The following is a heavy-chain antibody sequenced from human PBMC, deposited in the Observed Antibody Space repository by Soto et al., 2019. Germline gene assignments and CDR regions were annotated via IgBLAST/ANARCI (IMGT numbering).Heavy chain of an antibody. CDR2: ISYDGSNK. V-gene: IGHV3-30*18. Sequence: ESGGGVVPPGRSLRLSCAASGFTFSSYGMHWVRQAPGKGLEWVAVISYDGSNKYYADSVKGRFTISRDNSKNTLYLQMNSLRAEDTAVYYCAKSTYNGSPFDYWGQGTLVTVSS. CDR1: GFTFSSYG. D-gene: IGHD5-12*01. J-gene: IGHJ4*02. CDR3: AKSTYNGSPFDY.